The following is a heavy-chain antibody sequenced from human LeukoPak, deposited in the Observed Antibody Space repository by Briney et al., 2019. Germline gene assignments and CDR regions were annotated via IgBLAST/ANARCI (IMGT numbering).Heavy chain of an antibody. D-gene: IGHD2-21*02. CDR2: ISGSGGST. CDR3: AKPAYCGGDCYSSPKRNFDY. Sequence: GGSLRLSCAASGFTFSSYAMSWVRQAPGKGLEWVSAISGSGGSTYYADSVKGRFTISRDNSKNTLHLQMNSLRAEDTAVYYCAKPAYCGGDCYSSPKRNFDYWGQGTLVTVSS. CDR1: GFTFSSYA. J-gene: IGHJ4*02. V-gene: IGHV3-23*01.